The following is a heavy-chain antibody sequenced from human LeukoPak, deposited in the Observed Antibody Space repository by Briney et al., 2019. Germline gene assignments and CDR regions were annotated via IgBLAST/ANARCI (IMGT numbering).Heavy chain of an antibody. D-gene: IGHD3-10*01. Sequence: SETLSLTCTVSGGSISSYYWSWIRQPPGKGLEWIGYIYYSGSTNYNPSLKSRVTISVDTSKNQFSLKLSSVTAADTAVYYCAREFRSGSYIYFDYWGQGTLVTVSS. CDR2: IYYSGST. J-gene: IGHJ4*02. CDR3: AREFRSGSYIYFDY. V-gene: IGHV4-59*01. CDR1: GGSISSYY.